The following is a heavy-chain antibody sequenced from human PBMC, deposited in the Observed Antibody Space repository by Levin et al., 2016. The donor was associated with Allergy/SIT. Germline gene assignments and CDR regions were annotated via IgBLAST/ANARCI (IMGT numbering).Heavy chain of an antibody. Sequence: PGKGLEWIGSMYYSGSTYYNPSLKSRVTISVDTSKNQFSLKLSSVTAADTAVYYCARHVGAYCSTTSCYAYYFDSWGQGTLVTVSS. D-gene: IGHD2-2*01. V-gene: IGHV4-39*01. CDR2: MYYSGST. CDR3: ARHVGAYCSTTSCYAYYFDS. J-gene: IGHJ4*02.